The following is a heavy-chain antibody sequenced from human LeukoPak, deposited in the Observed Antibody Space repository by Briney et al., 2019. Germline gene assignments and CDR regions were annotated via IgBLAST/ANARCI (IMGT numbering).Heavy chain of an antibody. Sequence: PSETLSLTCAVYGGSFSGYYWSWIRQPPGKGLEWIGEINHSGSTNYNPSRKSRVTISVDTSKNQFSLKLSSVTAADTAVYYCAAPTGGYYYYYYGMDVWGQGTTVTVSS. CDR3: AAPTGGYYYYYYGMDV. V-gene: IGHV4-34*01. D-gene: IGHD3-16*01. J-gene: IGHJ6*02. CDR2: INHSGST. CDR1: GGSFSGYY.